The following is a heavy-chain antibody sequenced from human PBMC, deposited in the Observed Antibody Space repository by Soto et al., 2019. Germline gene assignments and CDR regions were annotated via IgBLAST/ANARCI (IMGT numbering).Heavy chain of an antibody. CDR3: AKCPLESGYLHYYSMDV. Sequence: QVQLQESGPGLVKPSETLSLTCTVSDGSLSSYYWSWIRQPPGKGLEWIGHISHSGSTSYNPSLKSRVTVSLDTSQNQFSLKVRSVNAADTAVYYCAKCPLESGYLHYYSMDVWGKGTTVTVSS. CDR2: ISHSGST. D-gene: IGHD3-3*01. J-gene: IGHJ6*03. CDR1: DGSLSSYY. V-gene: IGHV4-59*01.